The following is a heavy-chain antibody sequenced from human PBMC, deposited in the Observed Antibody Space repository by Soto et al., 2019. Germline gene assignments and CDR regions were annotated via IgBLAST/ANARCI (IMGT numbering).Heavy chain of an antibody. V-gene: IGHV4-61*01. Sequence: QVQLQESGPGLVKPSETLSLTCTISGGSVSSGSYYWSWIRQPPGKGLEWIGYIYYSGSTNYNPSLKSRVPISVDTSKNQFSLKLSSVTAADTAIYYCARDRPTTTWGQGTLVTVSS. CDR2: IYYSGST. D-gene: IGHD1-26*01. J-gene: IGHJ5*02. CDR3: ARDRPTTT. CDR1: GGSVSSGSYY.